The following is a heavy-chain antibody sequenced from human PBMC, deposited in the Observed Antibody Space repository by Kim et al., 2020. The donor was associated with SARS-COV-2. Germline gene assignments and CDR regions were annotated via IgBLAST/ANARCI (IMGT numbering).Heavy chain of an antibody. Sequence: GGSLRLSCAASGFMFKNYGMHWVRQAPGKGLEWVAVIRYDGSIQYYADAVKGRFTISRDNSRNTLYLQMSSLRGDDTATYYCAKDHPQSARTPTNTGFYDPWGEGGLVIVYS. CDR2: IRYDGSIQ. V-gene: IGHV3-30*02. CDR1: GFMFKNYG. CDR3: AKDHPQSARTPTNTGFYDP. D-gene: IGHD2-2*02. J-gene: IGHJ5*02.